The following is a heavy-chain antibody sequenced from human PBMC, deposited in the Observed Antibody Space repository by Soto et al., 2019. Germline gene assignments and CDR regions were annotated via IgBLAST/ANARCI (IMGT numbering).Heavy chain of an antibody. Sequence: GGSLRLSCAASGFTFSTYGFHWVRQAPGKGPEWVAVIWYDGSNKYYADSVKGRFTISRDNSENTLNLQMNSLRAEDTAVYCCAREIGSGEYLDYWGQGTLVTVSS. CDR3: AREIGSGEYLDY. D-gene: IGHD2-15*01. V-gene: IGHV3-33*01. CDR2: IWYDGSNK. J-gene: IGHJ4*02. CDR1: GFTFSTYG.